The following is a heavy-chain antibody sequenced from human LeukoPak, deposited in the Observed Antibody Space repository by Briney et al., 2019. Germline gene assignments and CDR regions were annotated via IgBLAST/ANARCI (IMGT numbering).Heavy chain of an antibody. J-gene: IGHJ4*02. Sequence: SETLSLTCAVYGGSFSGYYWGWIRQPPGKGLEWIGSIYHSGSTYYNPSLKSRVTISVDTSKNQFSLKLSSVTAADTAVYYCARGAVYDYDSSGDFYYFDYWGQGTLVTVSS. V-gene: IGHV4-38-2*01. CDR2: IYHSGST. CDR3: ARGAVYDYDSSGDFYYFDY. CDR1: GGSFSGYY. D-gene: IGHD3-22*01.